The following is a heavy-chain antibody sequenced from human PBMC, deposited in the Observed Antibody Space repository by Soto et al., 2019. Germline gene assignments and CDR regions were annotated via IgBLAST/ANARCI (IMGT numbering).Heavy chain of an antibody. J-gene: IGHJ4*02. CDR2: IKGDGSAK. D-gene: IGHD6-13*01. CDR3: ARVAWYAFDS. CDR1: GFTFSSYW. V-gene: IGHV3-7*01. Sequence: EVQVVESGGGLVQPGGSLRLSCAASGFTFSSYWMRWVRQAPGKGLEWVADIKGDGSAKNYVDSQKGRFTISRDNAKNSLYLQMNGLRAEDTAVYYRARVAWYAFDSWGQGTLVTVSS.